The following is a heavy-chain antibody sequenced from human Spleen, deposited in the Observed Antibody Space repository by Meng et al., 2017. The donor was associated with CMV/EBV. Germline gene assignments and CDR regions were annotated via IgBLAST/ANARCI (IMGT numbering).Heavy chain of an antibody. Sequence: GESLKISCSASGFTFSNSAMSWVRQAPGKGLEWVASISGDTTYYGDSVKGRFTISRDNSKNTLYLQMNSLRAEDTAVYYCAGNTFNWNDEDYWGQGTLVTVSS. CDR1: GFTFSNSA. CDR2: ISGDTT. J-gene: IGHJ4*02. D-gene: IGHD1-1*01. V-gene: IGHV3-23*01. CDR3: AGNTFNWNDEDY.